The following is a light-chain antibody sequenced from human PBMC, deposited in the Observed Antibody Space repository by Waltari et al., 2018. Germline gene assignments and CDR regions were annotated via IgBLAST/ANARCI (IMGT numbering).Light chain of an antibody. J-gene: IGKJ1*01. CDR3: QQYYIPPWT. Sequence: DVVMTQSPDSLAVSLGERVTINCKSSQSILFISNNENHLAWYQQKPGQPPKLLIYWASTRESGVPDRFSGSGSGTDFSLTISSLQAEDVAVYYCQQYYIPPWTFGRGTKVE. V-gene: IGKV4-1*01. CDR1: QSILFISNNENH. CDR2: WAS.